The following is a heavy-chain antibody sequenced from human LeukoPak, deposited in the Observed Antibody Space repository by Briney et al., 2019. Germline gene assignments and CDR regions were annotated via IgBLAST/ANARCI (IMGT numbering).Heavy chain of an antibody. D-gene: IGHD1-1*01. CDR2: ISYDGSNK. CDR3: ARDTWNPNYYYYGMDV. J-gene: IGHJ6*02. Sequence: GGSLRLSRAASGFTFSSYAMHWVRQAPGKGLEWVAVISYDGSNKYYADSVKGRFTISRDNSKNTLYLQMNSLRAEDTAVYYCARDTWNPNYYYYGMDVWGQGTTVTVSS. V-gene: IGHV3-30*04. CDR1: GFTFSSYA.